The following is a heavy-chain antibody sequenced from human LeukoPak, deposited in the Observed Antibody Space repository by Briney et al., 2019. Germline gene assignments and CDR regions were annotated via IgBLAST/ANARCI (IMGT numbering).Heavy chain of an antibody. CDR2: ISAYNGNT. V-gene: IGHV1-18*04. J-gene: IGHJ4*02. D-gene: IGHD3-16*02. CDR3: ARGLQGSYRYGFDY. CDR1: GYTFMGYY. Sequence: ASVKVSCKASGYTFMGYYLHWVRQAPGQGLEWMGWISAYNGNTNYAQKLQGRVTMTTDTSTSTAYMELRSLRSDDTAVYYCARGLQGSYRYGFDYWGQGTLVTVSS.